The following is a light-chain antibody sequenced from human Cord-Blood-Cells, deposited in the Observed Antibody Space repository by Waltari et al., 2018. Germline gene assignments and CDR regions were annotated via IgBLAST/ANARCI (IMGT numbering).Light chain of an antibody. CDR3: SSYTSSSTWV. J-gene: IGLJ3*02. V-gene: IGLV2-14*01. Sequence: QSALTQPASVSGSPGQSITISCTGTSSDVGGYNYVSWCQQHPVKAPKLMIYDVSKRPSGVSNRVSASKSGNRASLTVSGLQAEDEADDYCSSYTSSSTWVFGGGTKLTVL. CDR2: DVS. CDR1: SSDVGGYNY.